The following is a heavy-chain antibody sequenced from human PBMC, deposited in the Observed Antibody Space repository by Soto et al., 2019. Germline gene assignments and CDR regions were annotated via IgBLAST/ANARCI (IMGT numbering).Heavy chain of an antibody. CDR1: GGTFSSYA. J-gene: IGHJ4*02. D-gene: IGHD5-18*01. V-gene: IGHV1-69*01. CDR3: ARGVEYSYHILPPDY. CDR2: IIPIFGTA. Sequence: QVQLVQSGAEVKKPGSSVKVSCKASGGTFSSYAIRWVRQAPGQGLEWMGGIIPIFGTANYAQKFQGRVTITADESTSTADRELSSLISEDTAVYYCARGVEYSYHILPPDYWGQGTMVTVSS.